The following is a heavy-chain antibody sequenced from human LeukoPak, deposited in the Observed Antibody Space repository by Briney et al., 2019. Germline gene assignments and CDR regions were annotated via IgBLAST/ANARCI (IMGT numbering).Heavy chain of an antibody. Sequence: GESLKISCKGSGYSFTSYWIGWVRQMPGKGLEWMGIIYPGDSDTRHSPSFQGQVTISADKSISTAYLQWSSLKASDTAMYYCARPVLDCSSTSCYFNWFDPWGQGTLVTVSS. CDR3: ARPVLDCSSTSCYFNWFDP. CDR1: GYSFTSYW. V-gene: IGHV5-51*01. CDR2: IYPGDSDT. D-gene: IGHD2-2*01. J-gene: IGHJ5*02.